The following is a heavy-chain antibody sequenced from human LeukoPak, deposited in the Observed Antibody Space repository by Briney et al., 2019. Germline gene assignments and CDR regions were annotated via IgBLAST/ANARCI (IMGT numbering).Heavy chain of an antibody. J-gene: IGHJ3*02. V-gene: IGHV4-59*08. CDR1: GGSISSYH. CDR2: IHYSGST. D-gene: IGHD2-21*01. Sequence: PSETLSLTCTVSGGSISSYHWIWIRQPPGKGLEWIGYIHYSGSTNYNPSLKSRVATSVDTSKKQFSLKLRSVTAADTAVYYCARSVSWGLLVRDDAFDIWGQGTMVTVSS. CDR3: ARSVSWGLLVRDDAFDI.